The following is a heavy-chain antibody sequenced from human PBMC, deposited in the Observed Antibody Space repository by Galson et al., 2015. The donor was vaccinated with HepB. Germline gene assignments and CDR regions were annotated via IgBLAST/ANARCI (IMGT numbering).Heavy chain of an antibody. J-gene: IGHJ2*01. V-gene: IGHV2-5*02. CDR3: AHRGAVAGDWYFDL. Sequence: PALVKPTQTLTLTCTFSGFSLSTSGVGVGWIRQPPGKALEWLVLIFWDDDKRYSPSLKSRLTITKDTSKNQVVLTMTNMDPVDTATYYCAHRGAVAGDWYFDLWGRGTLVTVSS. CDR1: GFSLSTSGVG. CDR2: IFWDDDK. D-gene: IGHD6-19*01.